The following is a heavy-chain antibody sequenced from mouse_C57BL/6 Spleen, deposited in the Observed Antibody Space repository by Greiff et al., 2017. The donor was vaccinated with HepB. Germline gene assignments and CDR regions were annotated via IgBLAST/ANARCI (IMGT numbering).Heavy chain of an antibody. CDR2: LDPENGDT. CDR1: GFNIKDDY. D-gene: IGHD2-1*01. V-gene: IGHV14-4*01. CDR3: TTILGYGKDY. Sequence: VQLQQSGAELVRPGASVKLSCTASGFNIKDDYMHWVKQRPEQGLEWIGWLDPENGDTEYASKFQGKATITADTSSNTAYLQLSSLTSEDTAVYYCTTILGYGKDYWGQGTTLTVSS. J-gene: IGHJ2*01.